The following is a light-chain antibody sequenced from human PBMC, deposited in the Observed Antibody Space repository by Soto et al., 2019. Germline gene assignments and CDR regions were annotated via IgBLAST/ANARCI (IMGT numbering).Light chain of an antibody. CDR3: QQSSNWPPIT. V-gene: IGKV3-15*01. CDR1: QSVSSN. J-gene: IGKJ5*01. Sequence: EIVMTPSPATLSVSPCERAALSARAGQSVSSNLAWYQQRPGQAPRLLVYGASTRAAGIPARFSGSGSGTEFTLTITSLQSEDFAVYYCQQSSNWPPITFGQGTRLEIK. CDR2: GAS.